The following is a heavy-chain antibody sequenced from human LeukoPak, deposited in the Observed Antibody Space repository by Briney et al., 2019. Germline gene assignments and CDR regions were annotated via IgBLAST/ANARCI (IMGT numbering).Heavy chain of an antibody. CDR3: ARGGYSSSWSLGMDV. J-gene: IGHJ6*02. CDR1: GGSISSYY. Sequence: SETLSLTCTVSGGSISSYYWTWIRQPPGKELEWIGYIYCSGSTNYNPSLKSRVTISVDTSRNQLSLMLTSVTAADTAVYYCARGGYSSSWSLGMDVWGQGTTVTVSS. V-gene: IGHV4-59*12. CDR2: IYCSGST. D-gene: IGHD6-13*01.